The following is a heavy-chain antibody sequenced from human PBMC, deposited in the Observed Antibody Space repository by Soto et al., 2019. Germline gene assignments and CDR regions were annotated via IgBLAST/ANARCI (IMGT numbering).Heavy chain of an antibody. Sequence: ASVKVSCKASGYTLTSYDINWVRQATGQGLEWMGWMNPNSGNTGYAQKFQGRVTMTEDTSTDTAYMELSSLRSEDTAVYYCATDRLLPFDYWGQGTLVTVSS. CDR2: MNPNSGNT. CDR3: ATDRLLPFDY. V-gene: IGHV1-8*01. J-gene: IGHJ4*02. D-gene: IGHD2-15*01. CDR1: GYTLTSYD.